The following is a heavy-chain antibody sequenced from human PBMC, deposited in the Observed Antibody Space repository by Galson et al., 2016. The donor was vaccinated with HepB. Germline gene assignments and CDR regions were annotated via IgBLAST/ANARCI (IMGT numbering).Heavy chain of an antibody. CDR2: ISGYNGNT. J-gene: IGHJ4*02. D-gene: IGHD2-2*01. CDR3: ARGPSTTRTFDY. Sequence: SVKVSCKASGYTFTSYGITWVRQAPGQGLEWMGWISGYNGNTNYARKLQGRVTVTTDTSSSTAYMELRSLRSDDTAVYYCARGPSTTRTFDYWGQGTLVT. V-gene: IGHV1-18*01. CDR1: GYTFTSYG.